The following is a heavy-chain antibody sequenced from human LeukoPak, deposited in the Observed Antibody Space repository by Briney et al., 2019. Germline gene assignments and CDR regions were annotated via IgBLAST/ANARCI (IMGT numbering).Heavy chain of an antibody. Sequence: GGSLRLSCEASGFTFSSYDMHWVRQAPGKGLEWVAFIRYDGSYTYYADSVKGRFTISRDNAKNSLYLQMNSLRAEDTAVYYCAGLGITMIGGVWGKGTTVTISS. J-gene: IGHJ6*04. CDR3: AGLGITMIGGV. CDR1: GFTFSSYD. V-gene: IGHV3-30*02. CDR2: IRYDGSYT. D-gene: IGHD3-10*02.